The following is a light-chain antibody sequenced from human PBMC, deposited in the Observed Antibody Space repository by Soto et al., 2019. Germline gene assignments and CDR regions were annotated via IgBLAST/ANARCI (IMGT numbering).Light chain of an antibody. CDR1: QSISSY. CDR3: QQSYSTPPT. J-gene: IGKJ2*01. V-gene: IGKV1-39*01. CDR2: AAS. Sequence: DIQMTQSPSSLSASVGDRVTITCRASQSISSYLNWHQQKPGKAHKLLIYAASSLQSGVPSRFSGSGSGTDLTLTISSLQPEDFATYYCQQSYSTPPTFGQGTKLEIK.